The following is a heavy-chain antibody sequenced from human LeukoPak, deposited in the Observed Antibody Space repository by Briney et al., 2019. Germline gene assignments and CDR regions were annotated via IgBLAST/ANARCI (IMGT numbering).Heavy chain of an antibody. Sequence: GASVKVSCKASGYTFTGYYMHWVRQAPGQGLEWMGWINPNSGGTNYAQKFQGRVTMTRDTSISTAYMELSRLRSDDTAVYYCARASACIVVVDPFFDYWGQGTLVTVSS. CDR2: INPNSGGT. J-gene: IGHJ4*02. V-gene: IGHV1-2*02. D-gene: IGHD2-15*01. CDR1: GYTFTGYY. CDR3: ARASACIVVVDPFFDY.